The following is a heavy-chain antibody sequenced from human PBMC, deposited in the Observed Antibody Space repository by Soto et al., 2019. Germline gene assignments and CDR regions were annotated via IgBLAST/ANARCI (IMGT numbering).Heavy chain of an antibody. CDR2: IVVGSGNT. CDR1: GFTFTISA. CDR3: AAGGYYYDSSDQTRIDAFDI. J-gene: IGHJ3*02. D-gene: IGHD3-22*01. Sequence: SVKVSCKASGFTFTISAMQWVRQARGQRLEWIGWIVVGSGNTNYAQKFQERVTITRDMSTSTAYMELSSLRSEDTAVYYCAAGGYYYDSSDQTRIDAFDIWGQGTMVTVSS. V-gene: IGHV1-58*02.